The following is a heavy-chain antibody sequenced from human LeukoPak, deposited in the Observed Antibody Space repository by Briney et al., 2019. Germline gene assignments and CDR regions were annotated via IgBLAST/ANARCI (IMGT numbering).Heavy chain of an antibody. CDR1: GYTFTSYG. Sequence: ASVKVSCKASGYTFTSYGISWVRQAPGQGLEWMGWISAYNGNTNYAQKLQGRVTMTTDTSTSTAYMELRSLRSDDTAVYYCARVERPNYYGSGNPGYWGQGTLVTVSS. CDR3: ARVERPNYYGSGNPGY. CDR2: ISAYNGNT. D-gene: IGHD3-10*01. V-gene: IGHV1-18*01. J-gene: IGHJ4*02.